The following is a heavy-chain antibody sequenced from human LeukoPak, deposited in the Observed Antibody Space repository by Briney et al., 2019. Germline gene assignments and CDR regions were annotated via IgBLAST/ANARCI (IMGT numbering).Heavy chain of an antibody. Sequence: ASAKVSCKASGYTFTGYYIHWVRLAPGQGLEWMGWNNPNSGATKYAQKFQGRVTMTRDTSISTAYLELSRLTSDDTAIYYCTRDPDDRRGYYPIDFWGQGTLVTVSS. V-gene: IGHV1-2*02. CDR1: GYTFTGYY. CDR2: NNPNSGAT. J-gene: IGHJ4*02. CDR3: TRDPDDRRGYYPIDF. D-gene: IGHD3-22*01.